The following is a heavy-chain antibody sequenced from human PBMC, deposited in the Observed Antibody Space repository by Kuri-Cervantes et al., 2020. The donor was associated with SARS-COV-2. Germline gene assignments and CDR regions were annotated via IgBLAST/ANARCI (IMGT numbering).Heavy chain of an antibody. CDR1: GFSFSDYY. V-gene: IGHV3-11*01. D-gene: IGHD2-2*01. J-gene: IGHJ6*02. CDR2: ISSSASTR. CDR3: ARDSYCSSTSCYSYGMDV. Sequence: GGSLRLSCAASGFSFSDYYMNWIRQAPGKGLEWVSYISSSASTRYYADSVKGRFTISRDNAKNSLYLQMNSLRAEDTAVYYCARDSYCSSTSCYSYGMDVWGQGTTVTVSS.